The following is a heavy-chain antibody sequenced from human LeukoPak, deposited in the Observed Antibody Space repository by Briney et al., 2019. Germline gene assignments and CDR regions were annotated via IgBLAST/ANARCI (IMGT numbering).Heavy chain of an antibody. CDR3: ASGYPDYYGSGKLRTGNDY. D-gene: IGHD3-10*01. V-gene: IGHV1-69*05. CDR2: IIPIFGTA. J-gene: IGHJ4*02. CDR1: GGTFSSYA. Sequence: SVKVSCKASGGTFSSYAISWARQAPGQGREWMGGIIPIFGTANYAQKFQGRVTITTDESTSTAYMELSSLRSEDTAVYYCASGYPDYYGSGKLRTGNDYWGQGTLVTVSS.